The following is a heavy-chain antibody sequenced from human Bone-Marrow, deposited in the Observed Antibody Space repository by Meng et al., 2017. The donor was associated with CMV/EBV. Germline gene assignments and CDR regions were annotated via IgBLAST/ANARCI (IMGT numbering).Heavy chain of an antibody. CDR3: ARGPLGYYYGMDV. V-gene: IGHV3-53*01. Sequence: GESLKISCAASGFTVSSNYMSWVRQAPGKGLEWVSVIYSGGSTYYADSVKGRFTISRDNSKNTLYLQMNSLSAEDTAVYYCARGPLGYYYGMDVWGQGTTVTVSS. CDR1: GFTVSSNY. J-gene: IGHJ6*02. CDR2: IYSGGST.